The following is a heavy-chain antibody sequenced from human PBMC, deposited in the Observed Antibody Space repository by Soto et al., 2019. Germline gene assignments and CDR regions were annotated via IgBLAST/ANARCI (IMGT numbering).Heavy chain of an antibody. CDR2: ISGIGGTA. D-gene: IGHD2-15*01. Sequence: EVQLLESGGGLVQPGGSLRLSCAASGFTFSVYGMTWVRQGPGKGLEWVSLISGIGGTAYYADSVEGRFTISRDNSKNTLYLQKNSLRAEDTAVYYCAKNPEEIVPGGADYWGQGTLVTVSS. CDR3: AKNPEEIVPGGADY. V-gene: IGHV3-23*01. J-gene: IGHJ4*02. CDR1: GFTFSVYG.